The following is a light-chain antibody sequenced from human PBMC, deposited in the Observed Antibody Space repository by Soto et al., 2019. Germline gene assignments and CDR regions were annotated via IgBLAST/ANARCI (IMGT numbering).Light chain of an antibody. J-gene: IGLJ2*01. Sequence: HSALTQPPSASGSPGQSVTISCTGTSSDVGGYNFVSWFQQSPGKAPKLVIYEVNKRPSGVPDRFSGSKSGNTASLTVSGLQAEDEADYYCNSYAGSNNFVVFGGGTKLTVL. CDR2: EVN. CDR1: SSDVGGYNF. CDR3: NSYAGSNNFVV. V-gene: IGLV2-8*01.